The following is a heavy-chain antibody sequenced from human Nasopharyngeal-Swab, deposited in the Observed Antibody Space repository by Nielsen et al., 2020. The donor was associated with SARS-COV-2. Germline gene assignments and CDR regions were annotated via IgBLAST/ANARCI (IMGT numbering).Heavy chain of an antibody. Sequence: GGSLRLSCAASGFTFSSYDMHWVRQATGKGLEWVSAIGTAGDTYYPGSVKGRFTISRENAKNSLYLKMNSLRAGDTAVYYCAREGYGSPLDVWGQGNTVTVSS. CDR2: IGTAGDT. V-gene: IGHV3-13*01. J-gene: IGHJ6*02. CDR3: AREGYGSPLDV. CDR1: GFTFSSYD. D-gene: IGHD3-10*01.